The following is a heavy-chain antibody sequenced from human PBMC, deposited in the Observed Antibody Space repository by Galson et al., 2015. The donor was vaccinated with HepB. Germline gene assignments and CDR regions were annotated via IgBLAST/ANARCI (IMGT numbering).Heavy chain of an antibody. D-gene: IGHD2-2*01. CDR1: GYTFTGYY. J-gene: IGHJ6*02. CDR2: INPNSGGT. V-gene: IGHV1-2*02. Sequence: SVKVSCKASGYTFTGYYMHWVRQAPGQGLEWMGWINPNSGGTNYAQKFQGRVTMTRDTSISTAYIELSRLRSDDTAVYYCAREDIVVVPAAYYYYYGMDVWGQGTTVTVSS. CDR3: AREDIVVVPAAYYYYYGMDV.